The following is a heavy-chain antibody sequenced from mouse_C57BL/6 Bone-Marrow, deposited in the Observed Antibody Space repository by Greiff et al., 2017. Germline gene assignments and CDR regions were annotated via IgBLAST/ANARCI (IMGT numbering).Heavy chain of an antibody. Sequence: QVQLKQPGAELVMPGASVKLSCKASGYTFTSYWMPWVKQRPGQGLEWIGEIDPSDSYTNYNQKFKGKSTLTVDKSSSTAYMQLSSLTSEDSAVYYCARYYGSSYRYFDVWGTGTTVTVSS. CDR2: IDPSDSYT. CDR3: ARYYGSSYRYFDV. CDR1: GYTFTSYW. D-gene: IGHD1-1*01. V-gene: IGHV1-69*01. J-gene: IGHJ1*03.